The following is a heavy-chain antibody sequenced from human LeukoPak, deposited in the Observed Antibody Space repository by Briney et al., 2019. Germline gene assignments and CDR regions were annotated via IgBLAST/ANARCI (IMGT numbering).Heavy chain of an antibody. J-gene: IGHJ4*02. CDR1: GGSISGSNYY. V-gene: IGHV4-39*01. CDR2: IHYSGNT. CDR3: AKSPPTTVITLDS. D-gene: IGHD4-17*01. Sequence: SETLSLTCTVSGGSISGSNYYWGWIRQPPGKGLEWIGSIHYSGNTYYIPSLKSRVTISVDTSKNQFSLKLTPVTAADTAVYYCAKSPPTTVITLDSWGQGILVTVSS.